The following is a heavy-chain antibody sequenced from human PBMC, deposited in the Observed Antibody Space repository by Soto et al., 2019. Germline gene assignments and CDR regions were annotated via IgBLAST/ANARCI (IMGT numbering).Heavy chain of an antibody. CDR2: IYYSGST. J-gene: IGHJ5*02. D-gene: IGHD3-10*01. V-gene: IGHV4-39*01. CDR3: ARHVTMVRGVMYWFDP. Sequence: PSETLSLTCTVSGGSISSSSYYWGWIRQPPGKGLEWIGSIYYSGSTYYNPSLKSRVTISVDTSKNQFSLKLSSVTAADTAVYYGARHVTMVRGVMYWFDPWGQGTLVTVSS. CDR1: GGSISSSSYY.